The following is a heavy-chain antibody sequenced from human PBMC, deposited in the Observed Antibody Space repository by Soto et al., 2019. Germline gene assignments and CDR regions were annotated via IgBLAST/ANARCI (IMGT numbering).Heavy chain of an antibody. D-gene: IGHD3-3*01. CDR2: NNPNTGVT. V-gene: IGHV1-2*02. Sequence: QVHLEQSGAEVKTAGASVKISCKASGYSFADYYINWVRQVSGQGLEWMGWNNPNTGVTDYAQKFQGRVTLTRDTSIKTAYLELTSLRSDDTAVYYCAKIYTWNEWQGGSDYWGQGTLLTVSS. J-gene: IGHJ4*02. CDR1: GYSFADYY. CDR3: AKIYTWNEWQGGSDY.